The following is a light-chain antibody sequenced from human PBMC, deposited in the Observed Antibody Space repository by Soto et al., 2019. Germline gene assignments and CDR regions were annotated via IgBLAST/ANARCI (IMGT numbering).Light chain of an antibody. CDR3: QQYNNWPPGT. Sequence: EIVMTQSPATLSVSPGERATLSCRASQSVSSSLAWYQQKPGQAHRLLIYGASTMATGIPARFSGSGSGTQVTLTISSLQSEDFAVYYCQQYNNWPPGTFGQGTKVEIK. CDR2: GAS. CDR1: QSVSSS. J-gene: IGKJ1*01. V-gene: IGKV3-15*01.